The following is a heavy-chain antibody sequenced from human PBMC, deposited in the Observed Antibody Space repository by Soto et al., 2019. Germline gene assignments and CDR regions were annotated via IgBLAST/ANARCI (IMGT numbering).Heavy chain of an antibody. Sequence: GSLRLSCVASGFSFDKYAMAWVRQAPGKGLEWVSHVAAGGGHTYYAESVKGRFTISRDNSKNTLFLQINTLRADDTAIYFCARRTSFLGAFGYWGQGVLVTVSS. V-gene: IGHV3-23*01. CDR1: GFSFDKYA. CDR2: VAAGGGHT. CDR3: ARRTSFLGAFGY. D-gene: IGHD3-16*02. J-gene: IGHJ4*02.